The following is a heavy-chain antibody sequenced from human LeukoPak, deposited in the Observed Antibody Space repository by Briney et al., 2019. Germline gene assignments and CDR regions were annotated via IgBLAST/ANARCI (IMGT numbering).Heavy chain of an antibody. CDR1: ELSFKNVW. V-gene: IGHV3-15*01. Sequence: GGSLRLSCGASELSFKNVWMSWVRQAPGKGLEWVGRISSKSDGGTTDYAAPVKGRFTISRDDSTNTLSLQMSGLKAEDTALYFCITEPHDYGDFTFGYWGQGTLVTVSS. CDR2: ISSKSDGGTT. CDR3: ITEPHDYGDFTFGY. J-gene: IGHJ4*02. D-gene: IGHD4-17*01.